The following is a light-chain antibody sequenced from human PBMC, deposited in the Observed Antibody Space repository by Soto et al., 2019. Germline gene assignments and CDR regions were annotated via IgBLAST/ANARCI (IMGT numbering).Light chain of an antibody. Sequence: DIVVTQSPLSLPVTPAEPASISCRSSQSLLHIAGETFLFWYLQKPGQSPQLLIYEVSTRVSGVPDRFSGTGSGTDFTLEISRVETDDVGIYYCMQSTQLPPTFGQGTRLEIK. CDR2: EVS. J-gene: IGKJ5*01. CDR1: QSLLHIAGETF. V-gene: IGKV2D-29*02. CDR3: MQSTQLPPT.